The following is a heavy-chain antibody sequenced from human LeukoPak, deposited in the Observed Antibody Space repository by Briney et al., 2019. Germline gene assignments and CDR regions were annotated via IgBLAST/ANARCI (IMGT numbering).Heavy chain of an antibody. Sequence: GGSLRLSCAASGFTFSSYSMNWVRQAPGRGLEWVSYISSSSSTIYYADSVKGRFTISRDNSKNTLYLQMNSLRAEDTAVYYCAKDMGRIAAAGNINVNFDYWGQGTLVTVSS. D-gene: IGHD6-13*01. V-gene: IGHV3-48*01. CDR1: GFTFSSYS. CDR3: AKDMGRIAAAGNINVNFDY. J-gene: IGHJ4*02. CDR2: ISSSSSTI.